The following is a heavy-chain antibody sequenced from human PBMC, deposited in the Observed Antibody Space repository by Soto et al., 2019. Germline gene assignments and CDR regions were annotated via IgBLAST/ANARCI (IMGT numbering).Heavy chain of an antibody. V-gene: IGHV4-59*08. D-gene: IGHD4-17*01. CDR3: ARLTPVTADFDY. CDR2: IYDSGST. Sequence: PSETLSLTCTVSGGSISSFSWSWIPQPPGQGLEWIGYIYDSGSTQYNPSLKSRVTISVDTSKNQFSLKLSSVTAADTAVYYCARLTPVTADFDYWGQGTLVTVSS. J-gene: IGHJ4*02. CDR1: GGSISSFS.